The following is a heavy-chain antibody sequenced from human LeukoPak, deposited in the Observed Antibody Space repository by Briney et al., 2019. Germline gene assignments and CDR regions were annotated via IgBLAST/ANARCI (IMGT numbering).Heavy chain of an antibody. Sequence: LRLSCAASGFTFSSYAMHWVRQAPGKGLEYVSAISSNGGSTYYANSVKGRFTISRDNSKNTLYLQMDSLRAEDMAVYYCAREMTRYYDFWSGYDIWGQGTMVTVSS. CDR2: ISSNGGST. CDR3: AREMTRYYDFWSGYDI. D-gene: IGHD3-3*01. V-gene: IGHV3-64*01. J-gene: IGHJ3*02. CDR1: GFTFSSYA.